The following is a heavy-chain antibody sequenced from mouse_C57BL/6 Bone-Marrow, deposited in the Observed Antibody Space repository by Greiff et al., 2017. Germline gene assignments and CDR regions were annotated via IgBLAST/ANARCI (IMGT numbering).Heavy chain of an antibody. CDR2: ISNGGGST. CDR3: ARHEGSRKFAY. J-gene: IGHJ3*01. Sequence: EVKLVESGGGLVQPGGSLKLSCAASGFTFSDYYMYWVRQTPEKRLEWVAYISNGGGSTYYPDTVKDRFTISRDNAKNTLYLQMSRLKSEDTAMYYCARHEGSRKFAYWGQGTLVTVSA. V-gene: IGHV5-12*01. D-gene: IGHD1-1*01. CDR1: GFTFSDYY.